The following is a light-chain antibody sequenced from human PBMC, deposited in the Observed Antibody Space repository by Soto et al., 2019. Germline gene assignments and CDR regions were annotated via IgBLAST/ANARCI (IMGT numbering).Light chain of an antibody. CDR2: AAS. CDR3: QQYGSSPT. CDR1: QSLSTSY. Sequence: EIVLTQSTGTLSLFPGERATLSCRASQSLSTSYLAWYRLKPGQAPRLLIYAASSRASGIPDRFSGSGSGTDFTLTISRLEPEDFAVYYCQQYGSSPTFGQGTRLEIK. J-gene: IGKJ5*01. V-gene: IGKV3-20*01.